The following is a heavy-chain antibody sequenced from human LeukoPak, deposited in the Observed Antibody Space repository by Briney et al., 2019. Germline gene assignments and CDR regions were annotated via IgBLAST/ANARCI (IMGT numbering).Heavy chain of an antibody. V-gene: IGHV1-8*01. J-gene: IGHJ4*02. Sequence: ASVKISCKASGYSFTSYDINWVRQATGQGPEWIGWMNPSSGNTGYAQRFQGRVTMTRDPYTSTAYLELSSLTSDNTAVYYCAAHTYYYSSGSFGHWGQGTLVTVSS. CDR2: MNPSSGNT. CDR1: GYSFTSYD. CDR3: AAHTYYYSSGSFGH. D-gene: IGHD3-10*01.